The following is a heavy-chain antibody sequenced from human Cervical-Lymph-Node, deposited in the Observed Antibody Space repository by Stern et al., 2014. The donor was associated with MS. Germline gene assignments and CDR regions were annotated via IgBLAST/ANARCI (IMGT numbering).Heavy chain of an antibody. Sequence: DQLVESGAEVKKPGASVKVSCKASGFTFTNHGISWVRQAPGQGLEWMGWINGYNGNIDFAQKFQGRLIMTTDTSTRTVYMELRSLGFDDTAVYYCARDRGLVGNTTDDYWGQGTLVTVSS. V-gene: IGHV1-18*01. D-gene: IGHD1-26*01. CDR1: GFTFTNHG. J-gene: IGHJ4*02. CDR2: INGYNGNI. CDR3: ARDRGLVGNTTDDY.